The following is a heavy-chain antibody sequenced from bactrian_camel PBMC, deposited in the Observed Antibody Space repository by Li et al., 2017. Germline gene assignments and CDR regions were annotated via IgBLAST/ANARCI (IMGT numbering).Heavy chain of an antibody. D-gene: IGHD3*01. V-gene: IGHV3S53*01. CDR3: KADGPGSMVYVLSC. Sequence: LVESGGDSVQAGGSLSLSCVLRGFNYPAYCKGWFRQVPGKDRERVAAIDSDGNRSYATSVKGRFTISEDKAKNSLYLQMSDLTPEDTAMYYCKADGPGSMVYVLSCWGQGTQVTVS. J-gene: IGHJ4*01. CDR2: IDSDGNR. CDR1: GFNYPAYC.